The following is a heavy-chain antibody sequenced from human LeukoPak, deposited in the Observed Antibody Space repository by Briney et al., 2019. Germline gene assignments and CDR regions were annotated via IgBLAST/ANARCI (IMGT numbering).Heavy chain of an antibody. V-gene: IGHV4-39*01. CDR1: GGSIGTNTYY. Sequence: PSETLSLTCTASGGSIGTNTYYWGWIRQPPGKGLEWIGSIYYSGRTYYNPSLKSRVTISVDTSKNQFSLNLSSVIATDTAVYYCARSPRVATILGPAYVFDLWGQGTLVPVSS. J-gene: IGHJ3*01. CDR2: IYYSGRT. CDR3: ARSPRVATILGPAYVFDL. D-gene: IGHD5-12*01.